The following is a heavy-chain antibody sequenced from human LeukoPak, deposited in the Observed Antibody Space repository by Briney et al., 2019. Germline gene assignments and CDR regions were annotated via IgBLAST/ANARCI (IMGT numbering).Heavy chain of an antibody. CDR1: GFTFSNYW. Sequence: PGGSLRLSCAASGFTFSNYWMSWVRQAPGKGLEWVANIKQDGGEEYYVDSVKGRFTISRDNAKNSLYLQMNSLRAEDTAVYYCARGGYFDWLFPFDYWGQGTLVTVSS. D-gene: IGHD3-9*01. CDR2: IKQDGGEE. CDR3: ARGGYFDWLFPFDY. V-gene: IGHV3-7*04. J-gene: IGHJ4*02.